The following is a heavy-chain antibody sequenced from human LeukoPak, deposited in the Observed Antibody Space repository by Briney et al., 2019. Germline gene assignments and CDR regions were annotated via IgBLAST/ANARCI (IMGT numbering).Heavy chain of an antibody. D-gene: IGHD3-22*01. CDR1: GFTFSNYG. Sequence: PGGSLRLSCTASGFTFSNYGMHWVRQAPGKGLEWVAVISYDGSNEYYADSVKGRFTISRDNSKNTLFLQMNSLRPEDTAVYHCAKVALFSGYYPPFDCWGQGTLVTVSS. CDR2: ISYDGSNE. J-gene: IGHJ4*02. CDR3: AKVALFSGYYPPFDC. V-gene: IGHV3-30*18.